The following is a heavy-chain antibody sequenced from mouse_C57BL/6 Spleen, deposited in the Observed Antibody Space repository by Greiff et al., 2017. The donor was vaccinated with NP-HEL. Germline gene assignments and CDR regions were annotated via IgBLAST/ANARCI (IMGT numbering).Heavy chain of an antibody. Sequence: EVKLVESGGGLVKPGGSLKLSCAASGFTFSDYGMHWVRQAPEKGLEWVAYISSGSSTIYYADTVKGRFTISRDNAKNTLFLQMTSLRSEDTAMYYCARAYYGSSYYYFDYWGQGTTLTVSS. CDR2: ISSGSSTI. J-gene: IGHJ2*01. CDR1: GFTFSDYG. D-gene: IGHD1-1*01. V-gene: IGHV5-17*01. CDR3: ARAYYGSSYYYFDY.